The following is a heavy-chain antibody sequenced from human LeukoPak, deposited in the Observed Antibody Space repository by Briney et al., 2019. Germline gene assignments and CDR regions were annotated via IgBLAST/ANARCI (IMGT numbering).Heavy chain of an antibody. D-gene: IGHD4-23*01. V-gene: IGHV1-69*13. CDR2: IIPIFGTA. Sequence: SVKVSCKASGGTFSSYAISWVRQAPGQGLEWMGGIIPIFGTANYAQKFQGRVTITADESTSTAYMELSSLRSEDTAVYYCASPGGNSGYYFDYWGQGTLVTVSS. CDR1: GGTFSSYA. J-gene: IGHJ4*02. CDR3: ASPGGNSGYYFDY.